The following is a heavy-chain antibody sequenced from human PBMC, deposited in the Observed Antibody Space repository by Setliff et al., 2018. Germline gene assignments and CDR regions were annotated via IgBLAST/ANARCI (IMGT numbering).Heavy chain of an antibody. Sequence: PSETLSLTCTVSGGSISSGSYYWSWIRQPAGKGLEWIGRIFPSGSTNYNPSLKSRVTISVDTSKNQFSLKLSSVTAADTAVYYCARAFTYYNFWSGYGYGMDVWG. D-gene: IGHD3-3*01. J-gene: IGHJ6*01. CDR3: ARAFTYYNFWSGYGYGMDV. CDR1: GGSISSGSYY. CDR2: IFPSGST. V-gene: IGHV4-61*02.